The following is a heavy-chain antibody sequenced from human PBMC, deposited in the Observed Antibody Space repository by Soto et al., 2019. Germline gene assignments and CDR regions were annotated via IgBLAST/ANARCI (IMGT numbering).Heavy chain of an antibody. CDR3: ARDGTYNWV. Sequence: EVQLVESGGGLVQPGGSLRLSCAASGFTVSNNYMRWVRQAPGKGLEWVSLIYSGGATYYADSVKGRFTISRDNSKNTLYLPMNRLRAEETGVYYCARDGTYNWVGGQGILVTVSS. D-gene: IGHD1-1*01. J-gene: IGHJ4*02. CDR1: GFTVSNNY. CDR2: IYSGGAT. V-gene: IGHV3-66*01.